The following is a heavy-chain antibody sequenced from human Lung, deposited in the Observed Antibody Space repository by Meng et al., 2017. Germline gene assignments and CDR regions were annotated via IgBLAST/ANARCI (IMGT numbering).Heavy chain of an antibody. CDR3: ASWIYSCGWQ. Sequence: VERQEVGPGLVRPSGTLSLPCVVSGGSISSIDWWSWVRQPPGKGLEWIGEIYHGGDTNYNPSLKSRVTIAIDRSKNQFSLKLSSVTAADTAVYYCASWIYSCGWQWGQGTLVTVSS. CDR2: IYHGGDT. V-gene: IGHV4/OR15-8*02. CDR1: GGSISSIDW. J-gene: IGHJ4*02. D-gene: IGHD6-19*01.